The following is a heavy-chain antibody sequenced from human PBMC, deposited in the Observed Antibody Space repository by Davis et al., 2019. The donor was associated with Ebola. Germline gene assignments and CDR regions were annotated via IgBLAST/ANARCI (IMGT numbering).Heavy chain of an antibody. D-gene: IGHD3-9*01. CDR3: ARAPNYDVLTGTSSYYFDY. CDR1: GYTFTIYG. J-gene: IGHJ4*02. V-gene: IGHV1-18*04. Sequence: ASVNVSCQSSGYTFTIYGLDWVRQAPGLGLEWMGWISGFNTNTNFAQKFQGRVTVSKDTSTNTAYMDLRSLTSDDTAIYYCARAPNYDVLTGTSSYYFDYWGQGTLVTVSS. CDR2: ISGFNTNT.